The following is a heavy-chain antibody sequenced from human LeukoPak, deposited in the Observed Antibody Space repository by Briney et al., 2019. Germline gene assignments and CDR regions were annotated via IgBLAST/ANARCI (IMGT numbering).Heavy chain of an antibody. J-gene: IGHJ6*03. CDR3: ARRPWGGPMDV. CDR2: IYTSGST. CDR1: GGSISSYY. Sequence: PSETLSLTCTVSGGSISSYYWYWIRQPPGKGLERIGYIYTSGSTNYNPSLKSRVTISVDTSKNRFSLKLSSVTAADTAVYYCARRPWGGPMDVWGKGTTVTVSS. V-gene: IGHV4-4*09. D-gene: IGHD2-21*01.